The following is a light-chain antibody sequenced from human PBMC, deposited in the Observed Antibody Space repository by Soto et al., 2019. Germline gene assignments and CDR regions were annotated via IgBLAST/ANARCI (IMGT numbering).Light chain of an antibody. J-gene: IGLJ2*01. Sequence: QSVLTQPPSMSGAPGQRVTISCTGSSSNIGAGYDVHWYQQLPGTAPKLLIYGNSNRPSGVPDRFSGSKSGTSASLPITGLQAEDEADYYCQSYDSSLSGFVVFGGGTQLTVL. V-gene: IGLV1-40*01. CDR1: SSNIGAGYD. CDR3: QSYDSSLSGFVV. CDR2: GNS.